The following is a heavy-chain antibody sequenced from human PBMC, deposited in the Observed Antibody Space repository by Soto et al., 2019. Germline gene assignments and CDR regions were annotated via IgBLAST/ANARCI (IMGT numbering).Heavy chain of an antibody. J-gene: IGHJ5*02. V-gene: IGHV3-15*07. CDR3: TTDQRVGAHNWFDP. CDR2: IKSKTDGGTT. CDR1: GFTFSNAW. Sequence: GGSLRLSCAASGFTFSNAWMNWVRQAPGKGLEWVGRIKSKTDGGTTDYAAPVKGRFTISRDDSKNTLYLQMNSLKTEDTAVYYCTTDQRVGAHNWFDPWGQGTLVTVSS. D-gene: IGHD1-26*01.